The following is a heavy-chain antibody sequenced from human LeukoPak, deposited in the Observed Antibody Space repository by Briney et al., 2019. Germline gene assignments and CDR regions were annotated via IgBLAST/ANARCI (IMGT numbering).Heavy chain of an antibody. CDR1: GGSISSYY. V-gene: IGHV4-59*01. J-gene: IGHJ4*02. Sequence: SETLSLTCTVSGGSISSYYWSWIRQPPGKGLEWIGYIYYSGSTNYNPSLKSRVTISVDTPKNQFSLKLSSVTAADTAVYYCARARLEFWYEVYYFDYWGQGTLVTVSS. CDR3: ARARLEFWYEVYYFDY. CDR2: IYYSGST. D-gene: IGHD6-13*01.